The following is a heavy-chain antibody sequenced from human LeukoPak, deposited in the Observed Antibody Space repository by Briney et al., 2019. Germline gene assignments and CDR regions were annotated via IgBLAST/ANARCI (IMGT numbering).Heavy chain of an antibody. V-gene: IGHV3-23*01. D-gene: IGHD6-19*01. CDR1: GFTFSSYA. Sequence: HPGGSLRLSCAASGFTFSSYAMSWVRQAPGKGLEWVSAISRSGGSTYYADSVKGRFTISRENSKNTLYLQMTSLRAEDTDIYYCAKDLLPGIAVAGFDYWGQGTLVTVSS. CDR2: ISRSGGST. CDR3: AKDLLPGIAVAGFDY. J-gene: IGHJ4*02.